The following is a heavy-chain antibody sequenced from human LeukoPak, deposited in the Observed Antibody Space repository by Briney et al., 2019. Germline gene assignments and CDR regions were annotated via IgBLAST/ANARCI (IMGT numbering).Heavy chain of an antibody. V-gene: IGHV3-9*01. J-gene: IGHJ5*02. D-gene: IGHD3-10*01. CDR3: GKDISYGSGCYYNWFYL. CDR1: GFTFHDYA. CDR2: ICWNSGNI. Sequence: SLRLSCAASGFTFHDYAMHWLRQAPGKGLEWVSRICWNSGNIGYGDPVRRPLPISRDNPKNSLYLQMNSLRAEDTALYYCGKDISYGSGCYYNWFYLWGQGTVVSVST.